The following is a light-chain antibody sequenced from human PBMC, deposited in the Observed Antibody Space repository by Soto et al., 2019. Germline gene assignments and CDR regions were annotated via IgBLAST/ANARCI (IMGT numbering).Light chain of an antibody. J-gene: IGKJ1*01. CDR2: AAS. CDR1: QSISSY. Sequence: DIQMTQSPSSLSASVGDRVTITCRASQSISSYLNWYQQKPGKAPKLLIYAASSLQSGVPSRFSGSGSGTDFTLTISSLQPEDFATYYCQQSYSTPTFXQGTKV. V-gene: IGKV1-39*01. CDR3: QQSYSTPT.